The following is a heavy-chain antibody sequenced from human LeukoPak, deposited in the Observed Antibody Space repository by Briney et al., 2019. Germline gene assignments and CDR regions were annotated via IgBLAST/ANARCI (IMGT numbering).Heavy chain of an antibody. CDR1: GYSFSSYH. V-gene: IGHV1-46*01. D-gene: IGHD4-17*01. J-gene: IGHJ4*02. CDR2: INPSFNPGVDVT. CDR3: ARDRDYVSDY. Sequence: GASVKVSCKASGYSFSSYHIHWVRQAPGQGPEWMGKINPSFNPGVDVTSYAQKFQGRVTMTRDESTSTAYMELSSLRSEDTAVYYCARDRDYVSDYWGQGTLVTVSS.